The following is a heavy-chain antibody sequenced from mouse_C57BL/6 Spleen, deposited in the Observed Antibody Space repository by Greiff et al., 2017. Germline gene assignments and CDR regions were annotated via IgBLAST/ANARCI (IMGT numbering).Heavy chain of an antibody. Sequence: VQLQQSGAELVRPGASVTLSCKASGSTFTDYEMHWVKQTPVHGLEWIGAISPATGGTAYNQQFTGKAILSADQSSSTAYMKLRSLTSEDSAVYYYTRDGSGYFAYWGQGTLVTVSA. J-gene: IGHJ3*01. CDR3: TRDGSGYFAY. D-gene: IGHD3-2*02. V-gene: IGHV1-15*01. CDR1: GSTFTDYE. CDR2: ISPATGGT.